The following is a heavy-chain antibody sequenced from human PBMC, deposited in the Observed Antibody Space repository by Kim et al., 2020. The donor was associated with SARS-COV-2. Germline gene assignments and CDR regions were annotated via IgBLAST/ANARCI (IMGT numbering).Heavy chain of an antibody. CDR3: ARGRRFGYSSGWLYYYYMDV. J-gene: IGHJ6*03. CDR1: GGSFSGYY. V-gene: IGHV4-34*01. CDR2: INHSGST. D-gene: IGHD6-19*01. Sequence: SETLSLTCAVYGGSFSGYYWSWIRQPPGKGLEWIGEINHSGSTNYNPSLKSRVTISVDTSKNQFSLKLSSVTAADTAVYYCARGRRFGYSSGWLYYYYMDVWGKGTTVTVSS.